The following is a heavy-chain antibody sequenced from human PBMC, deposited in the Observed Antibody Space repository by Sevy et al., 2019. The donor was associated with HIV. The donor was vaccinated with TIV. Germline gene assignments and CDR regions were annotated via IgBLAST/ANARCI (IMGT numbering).Heavy chain of an antibody. J-gene: IGHJ5*02. Sequence: SETQSLTCAVHGGSFSGYYWNWIRQPPGKGLEWIGEINHSGSTNYNPSLKSRVTISVDTSKNQFSLKLSSVTAADTAVYYCARSPPIVVVPGAPRWFDPWGQGTLVTVSS. CDR1: GGSFSGYY. D-gene: IGHD2-2*01. V-gene: IGHV4-34*01. CDR3: ARSPPIVVVPGAPRWFDP. CDR2: INHSGST.